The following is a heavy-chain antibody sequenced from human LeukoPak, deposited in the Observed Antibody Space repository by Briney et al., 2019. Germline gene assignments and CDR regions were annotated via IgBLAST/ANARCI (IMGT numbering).Heavy chain of an antibody. CDR2: INAGDGNT. CDR3: ARTYDSSGYYSEVSPFFDY. V-gene: IGHV1-3*01. Sequence: ASVKVSCKTSGYTFTTYPIHWVRQAPGQRLEWMGWINAGDGNTKYSQKFQGRVTITRDTSASTAYMELSSLRSEDTAVYYCARTYDSSGYYSEVSPFFDYWGQGTLVTVSS. J-gene: IGHJ4*02. D-gene: IGHD3-22*01. CDR1: GYTFTTYP.